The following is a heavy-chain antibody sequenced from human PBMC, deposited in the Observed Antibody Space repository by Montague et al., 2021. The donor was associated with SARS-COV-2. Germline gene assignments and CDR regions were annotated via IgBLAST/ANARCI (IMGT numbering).Heavy chain of an antibody. CDR3: AKDLEQWLVGRDYFDY. CDR1: GFTFSTYA. J-gene: IGHJ4*02. CDR2: VSSIGGST. Sequence: SLRLSCAASGFTFSTYAMSWVRQAPGKGLEWGSTVSSIGGSTFYADSVKGRFTVSRDNSKNTLYLQMNSLRAEDTAVYYCAKDLEQWLVGRDYFDYWGQGTLVTVSS. D-gene: IGHD6-19*01. V-gene: IGHV3-23*01.